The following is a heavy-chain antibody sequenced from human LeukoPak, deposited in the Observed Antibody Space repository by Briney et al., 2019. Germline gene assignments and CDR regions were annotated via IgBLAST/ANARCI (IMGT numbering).Heavy chain of an antibody. V-gene: IGHV3-23*01. Sequence: PGGSLRLSCAASGFTVSSNYMSWVRQAPGKGLEWVSDITGSGGSTYYADSVKGRFTISRDNSKNTLYLQMDSLRAEDTAVYYCAKDLDSRPYYFDYWGQGTLVTVSS. CDR3: AKDLDSRPYYFDY. CDR1: GFTVSSNY. CDR2: ITGSGGST. J-gene: IGHJ4*02. D-gene: IGHD3-9*01.